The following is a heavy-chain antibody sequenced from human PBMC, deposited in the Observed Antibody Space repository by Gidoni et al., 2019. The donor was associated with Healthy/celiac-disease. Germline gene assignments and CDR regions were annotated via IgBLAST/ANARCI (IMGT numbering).Heavy chain of an antibody. J-gene: IGHJ4*02. V-gene: IGHV1-24*01. D-gene: IGHD3-10*01. CDR2: FDPEDGET. CDR1: GYTPTDLS. CDR3: ATRGTEWFGELLYSY. Sequence: QVQLVQPGAEVKKPGASVKVLGKVSGYTPTDLSLHWVRQTHGKGLEWMGGFDPEDGETIYAQKFQGRVTMTEDTSTDTASMELSSLRSEDTAVYYCATRGTEWFGELLYSYWGQGPLVTVSS.